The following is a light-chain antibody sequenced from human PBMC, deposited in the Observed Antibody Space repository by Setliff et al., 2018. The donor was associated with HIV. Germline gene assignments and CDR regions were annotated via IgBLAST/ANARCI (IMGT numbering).Light chain of an antibody. J-gene: IGKJ4*01. Sequence: AFQLTQSPSSLSASVGDRVTITCRASQAISTGLAWYQQKPGRAPKFLIYHGSSLESGVPSRFSVSGSGTDFTLTISSLQAEDFATYYCQHVYIYPLIFGGGTKWIS. CDR3: QHVYIYPLI. V-gene: IGKV1-13*02. CDR2: HGS. CDR1: QAISTG.